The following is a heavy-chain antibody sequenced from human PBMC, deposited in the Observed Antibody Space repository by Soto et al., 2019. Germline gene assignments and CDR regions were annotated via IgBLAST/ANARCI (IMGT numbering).Heavy chain of an antibody. CDR3: ARQLVVPAAISGYYYYGMDV. CDR2: IDPSDSYT. V-gene: IGHV5-10-1*01. J-gene: IGHJ6*02. CDR1: GCSFASYW. Sequence: PXESLKISCKGSGCSFASYWISWVRQMPGKGLEWMGRIDPSDSYTNYSPSFQGHVTISADKSISTAYLQWSSLKASDTAMYYCARQLVVPAAISGYYYYGMDVWGQGNTVTVSS. D-gene: IGHD2-2*02.